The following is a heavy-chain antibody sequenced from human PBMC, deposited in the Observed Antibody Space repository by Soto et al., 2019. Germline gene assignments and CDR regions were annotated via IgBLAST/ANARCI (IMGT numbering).Heavy chain of an antibody. J-gene: IGHJ4*02. D-gene: IGHD4-17*01. CDR2: ISAYNGNT. CDR1: GYTFTSYG. V-gene: IGHV1-18*01. Sequence: QVQLVQSGAEVKKPGASVKVSCKASGYTFTSYGISWVRQAPGQGLEWMGWISAYNGNTNYAQKLQGRVTMTTDTSRSTAYMELRSLRSDDTAVYYCARDRDTVTNQHVPVDYWGQGTLVTVSS. CDR3: ARDRDTVTNQHVPVDY.